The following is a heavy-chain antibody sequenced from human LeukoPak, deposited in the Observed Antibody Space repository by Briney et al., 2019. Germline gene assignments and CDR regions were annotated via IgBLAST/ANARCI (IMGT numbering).Heavy chain of an antibody. J-gene: IGHJ4*02. CDR2: IKQDGSQK. V-gene: IGHV3-7*01. CDR3: SSPSLGYCSSSRCRFDY. Sequence: GGSLRLSCAASGFTFSNYWMTWVRQAPGKGLEWVATIKQDGSQKNYVDSVKGRFTISRDNDKNSMYLQMNSLRADDTAVYYCSSPSLGYCSSSRCRFDYWGQGTLVTVSS. D-gene: IGHD2-2*03. CDR1: GFTFSNYW.